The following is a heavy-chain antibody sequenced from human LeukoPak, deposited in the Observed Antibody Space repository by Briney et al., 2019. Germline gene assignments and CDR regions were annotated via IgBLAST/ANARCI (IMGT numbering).Heavy chain of an antibody. V-gene: IGHV3-30*03. CDR3: ARDRGCSSTSCYGDYYGMDV. D-gene: IGHD2-2*01. J-gene: IGHJ6*02. CDR1: GFTFSNYG. CDR2: TSYDGSKK. Sequence: GGSLRLSCADSGFTFSNYGMHWVRRAPGKGLEWVAVTSYDGSKKFYADSWKGRFTISRDNSKNTLYLQMNSLRAEDTAVYYCARDRGCSSTSCYGDYYGMDVWGQGTTVTVSS.